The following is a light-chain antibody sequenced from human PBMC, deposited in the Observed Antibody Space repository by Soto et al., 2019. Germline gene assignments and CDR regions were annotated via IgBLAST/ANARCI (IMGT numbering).Light chain of an antibody. V-gene: IGKV3-20*01. J-gene: IGKJ4*01. CDR2: GAS. CDR1: QSVRSTY. Sequence: ENVLTQSPGTLSLSPGERATLSCRASQSVRSTYLAWYQQKSGQAPRVLIYGASSRATGIPDRFSGSGSGTDFTLTISRLEPEDFAVYYCQQYGSSPLTFGGGTKVEIK. CDR3: QQYGSSPLT.